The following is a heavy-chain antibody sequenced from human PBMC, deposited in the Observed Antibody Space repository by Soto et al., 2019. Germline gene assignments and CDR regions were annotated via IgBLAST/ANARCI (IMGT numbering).Heavy chain of an antibody. D-gene: IGHD6-19*01. CDR3: ARRDSSGGGGWTNWFDP. J-gene: IGHJ5*02. V-gene: IGHV1-18*01. Sequence: QVQLVQSGAEVKKPGASVKVSCKASGYTFTSYGISWVRQAPGQGLEWMVWISAYNGNTNYAQKLQGRVTMTTDTSTSTAYMELRSLRSDDTAVYYCARRDSSGGGGWTNWFDPWGQGTLVTVSS. CDR2: ISAYNGNT. CDR1: GYTFTSYG.